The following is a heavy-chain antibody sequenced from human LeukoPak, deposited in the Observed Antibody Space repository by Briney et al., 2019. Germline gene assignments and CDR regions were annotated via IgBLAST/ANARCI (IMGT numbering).Heavy chain of an antibody. CDR1: GFTFSSYA. D-gene: IGHD6-19*01. V-gene: IGHV3-23*01. CDR3: AKDNSRAVAGLFDY. Sequence: GGSLRLSCAASGFTFSSYAMSWVRQAPGKGLEWVSGISGSGDNTYYADSVKGRFTISRDNSKNTLYVQVNSLGTEDTAAYYCAKDNSRAVAGLFDYWGQGTLVTVSS. J-gene: IGHJ4*02. CDR2: ISGSGDNT.